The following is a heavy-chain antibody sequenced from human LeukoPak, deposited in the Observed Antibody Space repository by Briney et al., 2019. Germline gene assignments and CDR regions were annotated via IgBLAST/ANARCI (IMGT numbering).Heavy chain of an antibody. J-gene: IGHJ3*02. V-gene: IGHV3-48*01. CDR2: ISSSSSTI. Sequence: TAGSLSLSSAASAFTFSSYSMNWLRQAPGKGLEWVSYISSSSSTIYYADSVKGRFTISRDNAKNSLYLQMNTLTAEDTAVYYCATTGAFDIWGQGTMVTVSS. CDR3: ATTGAFDI. CDR1: AFTFSSYS.